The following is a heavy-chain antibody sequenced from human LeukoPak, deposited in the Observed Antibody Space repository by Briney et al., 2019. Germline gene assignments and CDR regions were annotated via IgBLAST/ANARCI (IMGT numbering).Heavy chain of an antibody. D-gene: IGHD1-26*01. Sequence: EASVKVSCKASGYTFTSYDINWVRQATGQGLEWMGWMNPNSGNTGYAQKFQGRVTMTRNTSISTAYMELSSLRSEDTAVYYCARDPSGSYYGGLYYYYYGMDVWGQGTTVTVSS. J-gene: IGHJ6*02. CDR2: MNPNSGNT. CDR3: ARDPSGSYYGGLYYYYYGMDV. V-gene: IGHV1-8*01. CDR1: GYTFTSYD.